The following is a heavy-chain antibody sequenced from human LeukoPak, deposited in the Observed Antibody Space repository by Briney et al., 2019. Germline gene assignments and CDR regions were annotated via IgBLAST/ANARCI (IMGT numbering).Heavy chain of an antibody. J-gene: IGHJ4*02. D-gene: IGHD5-12*01. CDR2: IYYSGNP. CDR3: ARVESGYDSGYYFDY. V-gene: IGHV4-39*07. CDR1: GASISSSNYH. Sequence: SETLSLTCTVSGASISSSNYHWGWIRQSPGKGLEWIGSIYYSGNPYYNPSLKSRVTISVDMSKNKFSLKLSSVTAADTSVYYCARVESGYDSGYYFDYWGQGTLVTVSS.